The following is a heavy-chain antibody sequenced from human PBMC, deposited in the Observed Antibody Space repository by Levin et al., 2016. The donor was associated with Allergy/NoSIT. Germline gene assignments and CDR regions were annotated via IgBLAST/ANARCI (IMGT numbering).Heavy chain of an antibody. D-gene: IGHD1-1*01. J-gene: IGHJ4*02. Sequence: WIRQPPGKGLEWIGYIYYSGSTNYNPSLKSRVTISVDTSKNQFSLKLSSVTAADTAVYYCARVEYDWNDVPYFDYWGQGTLVTVSS. CDR2: IYYSGST. V-gene: IGHV4-59*01. CDR3: ARVEYDWNDVPYFDY.